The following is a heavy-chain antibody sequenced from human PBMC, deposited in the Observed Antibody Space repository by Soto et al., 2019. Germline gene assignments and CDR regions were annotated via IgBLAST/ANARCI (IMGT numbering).Heavy chain of an antibody. D-gene: IGHD3-16*01. V-gene: IGHV1-18*01. Sequence: QVQLVQSGAEVKKPGASVKVSCKASGYTFTNFGISWVRQAPGQGLEWMGWISAYNGNTNYAQKFQGRVTMTTDTATSTAYMEVRSRRLDDRAVTYCARGGNRMDGWGQGILVNVSS. J-gene: IGHJ4*02. CDR3: ARGGNRMDG. CDR2: ISAYNGNT. CDR1: GYTFTNFG.